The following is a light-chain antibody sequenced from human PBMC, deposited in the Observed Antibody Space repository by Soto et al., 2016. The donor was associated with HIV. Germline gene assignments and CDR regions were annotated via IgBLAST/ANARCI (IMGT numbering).Light chain of an antibody. CDR2: AAS. V-gene: IGKV1-39*01. Sequence: DIQMTQSPSSLSASVGDRVTITCRASQSISTYLNWYQQKPGKAPKLLIYAASTLQSGVPSRFGGSGSGTDFTLTISSLQPEDFATYYCQQYYNYPTFGPGTRVDI. CDR3: QQYYNYPT. J-gene: IGKJ3*01. CDR1: QSISTY.